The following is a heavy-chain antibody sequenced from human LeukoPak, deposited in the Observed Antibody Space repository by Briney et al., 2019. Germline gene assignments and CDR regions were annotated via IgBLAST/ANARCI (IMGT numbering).Heavy chain of an antibody. V-gene: IGHV3-66*01. CDR2: IYSGGST. D-gene: IGHD2-8*02. CDR1: GFTVSSNY. J-gene: IGHJ3*02. CDR3: ARDLKTPARRGVGCAFDI. Sequence: GGSLRLSCAASGFTVSSNYMSWVRQAPGKGLEWVSVIYSGGSTYYADSVKGRFTISRDNSKNTLYLQMNSMRAEDTAVYYCARDLKTPARRGVGCAFDIWGQGTMVTVSS.